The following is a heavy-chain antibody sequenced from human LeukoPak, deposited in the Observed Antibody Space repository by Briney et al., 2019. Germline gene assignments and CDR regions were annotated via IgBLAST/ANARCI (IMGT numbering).Heavy chain of an antibody. CDR3: AHVSYSGSYYGFDY. J-gene: IGHJ4*02. CDR1: GFSLSTSGVG. Sequence: SGPTLVNPTRTLTLTYTFSGFSLSTSGVGVGWIRQPPGKALEWLALLYWSDDKRYSPSLKSRLTITKDTSKNQVVLTMTNMDPVDTATYYCAHVSYSGSYYGFDYWGQGALVTVSS. D-gene: IGHD1-26*01. V-gene: IGHV2-5*01. CDR2: LYWSDDK.